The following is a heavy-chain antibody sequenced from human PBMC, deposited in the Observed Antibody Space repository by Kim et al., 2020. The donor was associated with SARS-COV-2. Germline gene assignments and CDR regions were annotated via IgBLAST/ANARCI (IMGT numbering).Heavy chain of an antibody. Sequence: SVKVSCKASGGTFSSYAISWVRQAPGQGLEWMGRIIPILGIANYAQKFQCRVTITADKSTSTAYMELSSLRSEDTAVYYCARDIHPRSVDTAMVPSDYW. CDR1: GGTFSSYA. J-gene: IGHJ4*01. D-gene: IGHD5-18*01. CDR3: ARDIHPRSVDTAMVPSDY. CDR2: IIPILGIA. V-gene: IGHV1-69*04.